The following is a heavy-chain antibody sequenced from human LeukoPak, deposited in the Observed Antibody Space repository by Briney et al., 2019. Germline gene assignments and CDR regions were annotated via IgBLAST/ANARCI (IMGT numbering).Heavy chain of an antibody. Sequence: SETLSLTCSISGDSISSPSYYWAWIRQPPGKGLEWIGEINHSGSTNYNPSLKSRVTISVDTSKNQFSLKVSSVTAADTAVYFCARNQFDWLPSGFGPWGQGTPVTVSS. CDR2: INHSGST. V-gene: IGHV4-39*07. CDR3: ARNQFDWLPSGFGP. J-gene: IGHJ5*02. CDR1: GDSISSPSYY. D-gene: IGHD3-9*01.